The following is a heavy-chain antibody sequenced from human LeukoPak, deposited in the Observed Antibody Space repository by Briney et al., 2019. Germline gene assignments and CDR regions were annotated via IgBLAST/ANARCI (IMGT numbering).Heavy chain of an antibody. CDR2: ISYDGSNK. Sequence: GGSLRLSCAASGFTFSTYGMHWVRQAPGKGLEWVAVISYDGSNKYYADSVKGRFTISRDNSKNTLYLQMNSLRAEDTAVYYCASPVDYGESRAFDIWGQGTMVTVSS. V-gene: IGHV3-30*19. CDR1: GFTFSTYG. J-gene: IGHJ3*02. CDR3: ASPVDYGESRAFDI. D-gene: IGHD4-17*01.